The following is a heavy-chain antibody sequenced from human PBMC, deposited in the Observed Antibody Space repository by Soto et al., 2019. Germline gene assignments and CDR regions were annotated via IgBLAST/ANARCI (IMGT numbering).Heavy chain of an antibody. CDR2: NSAYNGNT. V-gene: IGHV1-18*01. D-gene: IGHD3-10*01. Sequence: ASVKVSCKASGYTFTSYGISWVRQAPGQGLEWMGWNSAYNGNTNYAQKLQGRVTMTTDTSTSTAYMELRSLRSDDTAVYYCAANYYGSGSYYKMDYSYGMDIWGQGTTDTVS. J-gene: IGHJ6*02. CDR1: GYTFTSYG. CDR3: AANYYGSGSYYKMDYSYGMDI.